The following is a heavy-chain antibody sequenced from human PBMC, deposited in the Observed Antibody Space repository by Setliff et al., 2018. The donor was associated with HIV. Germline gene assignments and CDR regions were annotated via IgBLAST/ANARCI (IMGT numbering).Heavy chain of an antibody. Sequence: PSETLSLTCTVSGGSISSGGYFWSWIRQYPGKGLEWIGTIYYSGSTYYNPSLKSRVTISVDTSKNQFSLKLSSVTAADTAVYYCVRPSFGIGGGSMFDSWGQGIVVTVSS. V-gene: IGHV4-39*01. CDR2: IYYSGST. CDR1: GGSISSGGYF. CDR3: VRPSFGIGGGSMFDS. J-gene: IGHJ4*02. D-gene: IGHD3-3*01.